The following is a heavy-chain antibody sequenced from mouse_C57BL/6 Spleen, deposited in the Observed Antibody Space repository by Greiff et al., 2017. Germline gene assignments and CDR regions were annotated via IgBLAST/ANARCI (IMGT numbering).Heavy chain of an antibody. CDR3: TRLDYGSSHNWYFDV. Sequence: LVESGAELVRPGASVTLSCKASGYTFTDYEMHWVKQTPVHGLEWIGAIDPETGGTAYNQKFKGKAILTADKSSSTAYMELRSLTSEDSAVYYCTRLDYGSSHNWYFDVWGTGTTVTVSS. CDR1: GYTFTDYE. V-gene: IGHV1-15*01. D-gene: IGHD1-1*01. J-gene: IGHJ1*03. CDR2: IDPETGGT.